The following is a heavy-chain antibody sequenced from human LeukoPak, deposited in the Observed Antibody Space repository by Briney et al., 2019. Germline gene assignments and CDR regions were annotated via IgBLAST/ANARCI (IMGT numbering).Heavy chain of an antibody. V-gene: IGHV1-69*04. CDR2: VFPIIGVA. J-gene: IGHJ4*02. D-gene: IGHD6-19*01. CDR3: AREVVAGPFDY. Sequence: ASAKVACKASGGTLNNYPITWVRQTPGQGLEWMGRVFPIIGVADYAQKFQDRLSITADKSTSTAYMELSSLRSEDTAVYYCAREVVAGPFDYWGQGTLVTVSS. CDR1: GGTLNNYP.